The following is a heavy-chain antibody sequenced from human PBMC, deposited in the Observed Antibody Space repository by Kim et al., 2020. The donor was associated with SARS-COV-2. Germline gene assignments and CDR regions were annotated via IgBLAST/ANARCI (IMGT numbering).Heavy chain of an antibody. J-gene: IGHJ4*02. CDR3: ARDDRLTGYFPFDY. Sequence: ADSGKGRFTISRDNAKNVLDLQMNSLRAEDTSVYYCARDDRLTGYFPFDYWGQGTLVTVSS. D-gene: IGHD3-9*01. V-gene: IGHV3-21*01.